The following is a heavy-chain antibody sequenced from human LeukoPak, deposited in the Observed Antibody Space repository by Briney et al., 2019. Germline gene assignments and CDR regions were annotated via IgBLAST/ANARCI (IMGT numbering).Heavy chain of an antibody. D-gene: IGHD2-8*01. CDR3: ARNNGLPEDAFDL. V-gene: IGHV3-21*01. CDR1: GFTFKYYS. J-gene: IGHJ3*01. CDR2: LSSGSSVL. Sequence: GGSLRLSCAASGFTFKYYSMNWVRQAPGKGLEWVSFLSSGSSVLNCADSVRGRFAISRDDAKSSLYLQMNSLRDEDTAVYYCARNNGLPEDAFDLWGLGTMVTVSS.